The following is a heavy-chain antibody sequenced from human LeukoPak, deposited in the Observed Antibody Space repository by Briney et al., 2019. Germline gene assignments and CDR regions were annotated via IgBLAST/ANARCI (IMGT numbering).Heavy chain of an antibody. Sequence: ASVKVSCKDSGYTFIGYYMYWVRQAPGQGLEWMGWIDPNSGGTNYAQKFRGRVTMTRDTSISTAYMELSRLRSDDTAVYYCARASTNIEYNWFDPWGQGTLVTVSS. CDR3: ARASTNIEYNWFDP. CDR1: GYTFIGYY. J-gene: IGHJ5*02. D-gene: IGHD2-8*01. CDR2: IDPNSGGT. V-gene: IGHV1-2*02.